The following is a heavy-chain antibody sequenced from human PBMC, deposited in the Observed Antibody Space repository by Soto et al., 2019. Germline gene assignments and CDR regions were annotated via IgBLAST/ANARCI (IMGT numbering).Heavy chain of an antibody. Sequence: QVQLVQSGAEVKKPGASVKVSCKASGYTFTSYGISWVRQAPGQGLEWMGWISAYKGNTNYAQKLKGRVTMTTNTSTSKAYMELRSLRSDDTAVYYCARDHLYYDSSGYLNWFDPWGQGTLVTVSS. CDR3: ARDHLYYDSSGYLNWFDP. CDR2: ISAYKGNT. V-gene: IGHV1-18*01. CDR1: GYTFTSYG. J-gene: IGHJ5*02. D-gene: IGHD3-22*01.